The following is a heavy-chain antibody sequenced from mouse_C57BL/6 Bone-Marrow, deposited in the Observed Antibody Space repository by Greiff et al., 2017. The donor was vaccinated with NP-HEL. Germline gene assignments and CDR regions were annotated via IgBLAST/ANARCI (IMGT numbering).Heavy chain of an antibody. V-gene: IGHV8-8*01. Sequence: QVTLKVSGPGILQPSQTLSLTCSFSGFSLSTFGMGVGWIRQPSGQGLEWLAHIWWDDDKYYNPALKSRLTISKDTSKNQVFLKIANVYTADTATYYCARIRGDYYFDYWGQGTTLTVSS. D-gene: IGHD3-3*01. J-gene: IGHJ2*01. CDR2: IWWDDDK. CDR3: ARIRGDYYFDY. CDR1: GFSLSTFGMG.